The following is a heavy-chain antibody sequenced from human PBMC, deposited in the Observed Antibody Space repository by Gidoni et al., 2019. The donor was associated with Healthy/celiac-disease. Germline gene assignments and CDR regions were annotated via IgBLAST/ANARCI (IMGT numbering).Heavy chain of an antibody. Sequence: QVQLQQWGAGLLKPSETLSLTCAVYGGSFSGYYWSWIRQPPGKGLEWIGEINHSGSTNYNPSLKSRVTISVDTSKNQFSLKLSSVTAADTAVYYCARRGGWLTVTTRYGAVDYWGQGTLVTVSS. CDR1: GGSFSGYY. CDR2: INHSGST. D-gene: IGHD4-17*01. J-gene: IGHJ4*02. V-gene: IGHV4-34*01. CDR3: ARRGGWLTVTTRYGAVDY.